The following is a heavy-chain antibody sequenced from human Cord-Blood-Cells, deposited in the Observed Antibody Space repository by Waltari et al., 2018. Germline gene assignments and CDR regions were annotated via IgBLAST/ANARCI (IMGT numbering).Heavy chain of an antibody. J-gene: IGHJ4*02. D-gene: IGHD3-10*01. Sequence: EVQLVESGGGLVQPGGSLRLSCAASGFTCSSYEMNWVRQAPGKGMEWVSYISSSGSTIYYADSVKGRFTISRDNAKNSLYLQMNSLRAEDTAVYYCARDDPGRGFDYWGQGTLVTVSS. CDR2: ISSSGSTI. V-gene: IGHV3-48*03. CDR3: ARDDPGRGFDY. CDR1: GFTCSSYE.